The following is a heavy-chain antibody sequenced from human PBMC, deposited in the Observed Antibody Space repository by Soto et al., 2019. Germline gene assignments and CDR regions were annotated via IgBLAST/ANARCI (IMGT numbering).Heavy chain of an antibody. CDR2: ISGSDGKT. J-gene: IGHJ4*02. D-gene: IGHD1-26*01. V-gene: IGHV3-23*01. CDR1: GFSFSSYA. Sequence: EVQLLESGGGLVRPGGSLRLSCAASGFSFSSYALSWVRQAPGKGLEWVSTISGSDGKTYYADSVKGRFSISRDTSKTTLFLEMSSLRVDDTAVYYCARWSFLDDWGQGTRVTVS. CDR3: ARWSFLDD.